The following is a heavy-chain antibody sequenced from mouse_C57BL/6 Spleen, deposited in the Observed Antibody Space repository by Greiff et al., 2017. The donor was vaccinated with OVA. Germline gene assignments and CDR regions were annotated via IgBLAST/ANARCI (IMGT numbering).Heavy chain of an antibody. J-gene: IGHJ1*03. CDR2: TSSGGSYT. CDR1: GFTFSSYG. V-gene: IGHV5-6*01. CDR3: ARSDYYGSSPYWYFDV. D-gene: IGHD1-1*01. Sequence: DVHLVESGGDLVKPGGSLKLSCAASGFTFSSYGMSWVRQTPDKRLEWVATTSSGGSYTYYPDSVKGRFTISRDNAKNTLYLQMSSLKSEDTAMYYCARSDYYGSSPYWYFDVWGTGTTVTVSS.